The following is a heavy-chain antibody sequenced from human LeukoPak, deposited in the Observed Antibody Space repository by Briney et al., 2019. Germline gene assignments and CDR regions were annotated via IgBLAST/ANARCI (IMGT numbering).Heavy chain of an antibody. D-gene: IGHD3-16*01. CDR1: GGSISSGGYY. CDR3: ARVTYDYGDY. CDR2: IYYSGST. J-gene: IGHJ4*02. Sequence: SETLSLTCTVSGGSISSGGYYWSWIRQHPGKGLEWIGYIYYSGSTYYNPSLKSRVTISVDTSKNQFSLKLSSVTAADTAVYYCARVTYDYGDYWGQGTLVTVSS. V-gene: IGHV4-31*03.